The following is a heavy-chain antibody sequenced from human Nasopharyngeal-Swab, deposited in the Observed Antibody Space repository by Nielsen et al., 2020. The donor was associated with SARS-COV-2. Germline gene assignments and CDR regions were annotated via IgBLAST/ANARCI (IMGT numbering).Heavy chain of an antibody. V-gene: IGHV3-7*03. D-gene: IGHD2-15*01. J-gene: IGHJ3*02. CDR2: IKQDGSEK. CDR3: ARRDRYCSGGSCYGENAFDI. CDR1: GFTFSSYG. Sequence: GESLKISCAASGFTFSSYGMHWVRQAPGKGLEWVANIKQDGSEKYYVDSVKGRFTISRDNAKNSLYLQMNSLRAEDTAVYYCARRDRYCSGGSCYGENAFDIWGQGTMVTVSS.